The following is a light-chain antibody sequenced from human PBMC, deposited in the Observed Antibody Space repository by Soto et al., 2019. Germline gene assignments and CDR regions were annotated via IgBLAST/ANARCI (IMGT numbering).Light chain of an antibody. Sequence: QSVLTQAASVSGSPGQSITISCTGASSDFGDHKSVSWYQHHPGKAPKLIIYEGSKRPSGVSNRFSGSKSGNTASLTISGLQAEDEAVYYCCSYAGSSTHVVFGGGTKLTVL. J-gene: IGLJ2*01. CDR1: SSDFGDHKS. V-gene: IGLV2-23*01. CDR3: CSYAGSSTHVV. CDR2: EGS.